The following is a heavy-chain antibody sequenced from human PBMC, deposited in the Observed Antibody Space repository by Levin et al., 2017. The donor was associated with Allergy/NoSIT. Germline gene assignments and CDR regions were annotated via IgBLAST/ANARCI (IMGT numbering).Heavy chain of an antibody. CDR3: ASGSDYGDYADPFSMLPTYYFDY. Sequence: GGSLRLSCAASGFTFSSYSMNWVRQAPGKGLEWVSSISSSSSYIYYADSVKGRFTISRDNAKNSLYLQMNSLRAEDTAVYYCASGSDYGDYADPFSMLPTYYFDYWGQGTLVTVSS. V-gene: IGHV3-21*01. CDR2: ISSSSSYI. J-gene: IGHJ4*02. D-gene: IGHD4-17*01. CDR1: GFTFSSYS.